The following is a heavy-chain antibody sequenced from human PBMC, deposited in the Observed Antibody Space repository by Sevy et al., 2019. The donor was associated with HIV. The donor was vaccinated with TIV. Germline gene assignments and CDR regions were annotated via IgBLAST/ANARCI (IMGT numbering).Heavy chain of an antibody. CDR3: ARDPSSSGQFDY. D-gene: IGHD3-22*01. Sequence: SETLSLTCTVSGGSISSGGYYWSWIRQHPGKGLEWIGYIYYSGSTYYHPSLKSRVTISVDTSKNQFSLKLSSVTAADTAMYYCARDPSSSGQFDYWGQGTLVTVSS. CDR2: IYYSGST. V-gene: IGHV4-31*03. CDR1: GGSISSGGYY. J-gene: IGHJ4*02.